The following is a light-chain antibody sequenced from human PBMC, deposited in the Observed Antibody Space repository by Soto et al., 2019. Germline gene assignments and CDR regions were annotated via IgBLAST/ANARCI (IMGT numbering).Light chain of an antibody. CDR2: GAS. V-gene: IGKV3-20*01. J-gene: IGKJ2*01. CDR3: QQYSSSPPT. CDR1: QSVSSSY. Sequence: EIVLTQSPGTLSLSPGERATLSCRASQSVSSSYLAWYQQKPGQAPRLLIYGASSRATGIPDRFSGSGSGKDFPLTISRLEPEDFAEYYCQQYSSSPPTFGQGTKLEIK.